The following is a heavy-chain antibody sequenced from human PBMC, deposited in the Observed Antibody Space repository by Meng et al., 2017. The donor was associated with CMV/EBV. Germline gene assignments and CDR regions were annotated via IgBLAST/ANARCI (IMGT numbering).Heavy chain of an antibody. CDR3: ARDYDILTGQGGDWFDP. CDR2: ISAYNGNT. J-gene: IGHJ5*02. V-gene: IGHV1-18*01. D-gene: IGHD3-9*01. Sequence: ASVKVSCKASGYTFTSYGISWVRQAPGQGLEWMGWISAYNGNTNYAQKLQGRVTITTDESTSTAYMELSSLRSEDTAVHYCARDYDILTGQGGDWFDPWGQGTLVTVSS. CDR1: GYTFTSYG.